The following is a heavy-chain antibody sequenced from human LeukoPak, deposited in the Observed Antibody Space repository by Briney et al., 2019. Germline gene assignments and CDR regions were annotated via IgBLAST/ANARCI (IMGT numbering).Heavy chain of an antibody. V-gene: IGHV4-59*01. D-gene: IGHD5-18*01. CDR2: IYYSGST. CDR3: AREDSYGLLDY. Sequence: PSETLSLTCTVSGGSINYYYWSWIRQPPGKGLECIGYIYYSGSTNFNPSLKSRVTISVDTSKDQFSLKLSSVTAADTAVYYCAREDSYGLLDYWGQGTLVTVSS. CDR1: GGSINYYY. J-gene: IGHJ4*02.